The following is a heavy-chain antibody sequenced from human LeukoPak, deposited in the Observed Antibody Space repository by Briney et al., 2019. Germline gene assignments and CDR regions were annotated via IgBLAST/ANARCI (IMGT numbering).Heavy chain of an antibody. CDR3: ARYFGSGSAEYYFDY. D-gene: IGHD6-25*01. V-gene: IGHV3-64*01. CDR2: ISSNGGST. J-gene: IGHJ4*02. Sequence: PGGSLRLSCAASGFTFSSYSMNWVRQAPGKGLEYVSAISSNGGSTYYANSVKGRFTISRDNSKNTLYLQMGSLRAEDMAVYYCARYFGSGSAEYYFDYWGQGTLVTVSS. CDR1: GFTFSSYS.